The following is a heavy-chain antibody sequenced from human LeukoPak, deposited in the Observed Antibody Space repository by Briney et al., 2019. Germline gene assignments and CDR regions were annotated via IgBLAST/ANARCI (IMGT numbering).Heavy chain of an antibody. V-gene: IGHV3-9*03. J-gene: IGHJ4*02. CDR2: ISWNSGSI. Sequence: GGSLRLSCAASGFTFDDYAMHWVRQAPGKGLEWVSGISWNSGSIGYADSVKGRFTISRDNAKNSLYLQMNSLRAEDMALYYCAKETPLGGFDYWGQGTLVTVSS. CDR3: AKETPLGGFDY. CDR1: GFTFDDYA. D-gene: IGHD3-16*01.